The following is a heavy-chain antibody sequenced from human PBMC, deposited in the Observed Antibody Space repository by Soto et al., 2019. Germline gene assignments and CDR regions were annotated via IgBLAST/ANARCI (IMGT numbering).Heavy chain of an antibody. D-gene: IGHD2-21*02. V-gene: IGHV1-3*01. CDR3: ARGVVVTARPQEPLVY. CDR2: INAGNGNT. Sequence: GASVKVSCKASGYTFTSYAMHWVRQAPGQRLEWMGWINAGNGNTKYSQKFQGRVTITRDTSASTAYMELSSLRSEDTAVYYCARGVVVTARPQEPLVYWGQGTLVTVSS. CDR1: GYTFTSYA. J-gene: IGHJ4*02.